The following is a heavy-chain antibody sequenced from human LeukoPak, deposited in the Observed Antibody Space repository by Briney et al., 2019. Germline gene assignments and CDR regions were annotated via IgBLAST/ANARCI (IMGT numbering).Heavy chain of an antibody. CDR3: VKDGSGSYPDTFDI. D-gene: IGHD3-16*02. V-gene: IGHV3-30*02. Sequence: RGSLRLSCAASGFTFSSYGMHWVRQAPGKGLEWVAFIRYDGSKKYYADSVKGRFTISRDNSKNTLYLQMNSLRAEDTAMYYCVKDGSGSYPDTFDIWGQGTMVTVSS. J-gene: IGHJ3*02. CDR1: GFTFSSYG. CDR2: IRYDGSKK.